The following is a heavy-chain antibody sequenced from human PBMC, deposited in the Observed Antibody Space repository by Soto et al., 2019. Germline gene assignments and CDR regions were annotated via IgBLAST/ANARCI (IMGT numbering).Heavy chain of an antibody. J-gene: IGHJ6*02. CDR3: ARGYRISGSTRLGYYYYGMDV. V-gene: IGHV3-21*01. Sequence: PGGSLRLSCAASGFTFSSYSMNWVRQAPGKGLEWVSSISYSSSDIHFADSVKGRFTMSRVNAENSLFLQMNSLRVEDTAVYYCARGYRISGSTRLGYYYYGMDVWGQGTTVTVSS. CDR2: ISYSSSDI. D-gene: IGHD1-7*01. CDR1: GFTFSSYS.